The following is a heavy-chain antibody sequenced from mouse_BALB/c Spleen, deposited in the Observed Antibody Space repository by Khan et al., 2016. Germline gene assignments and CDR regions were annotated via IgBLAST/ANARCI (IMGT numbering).Heavy chain of an antibody. D-gene: IGHD2-14*01. CDR1: GYTFTSYW. J-gene: IGHJ3*01. Sequence: QVQLKQSGAELARPGASVKLSCKASGYTFTSYWMQWVKQRPGQGLEWIGAIYPGDGDTRYTQKFKGKATLTADKSSSTAYMQLSSLASEDSAVYYCARFRYDVAYWGQGTLVTVSA. V-gene: IGHV1-87*01. CDR2: IYPGDGDT. CDR3: ARFRYDVAY.